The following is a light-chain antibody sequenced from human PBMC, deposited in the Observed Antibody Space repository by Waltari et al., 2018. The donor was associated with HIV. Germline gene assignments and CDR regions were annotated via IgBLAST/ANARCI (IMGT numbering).Light chain of an antibody. CDR3: QQLRNWLT. CDR1: QSVGTY. J-gene: IGKJ4*01. V-gene: IGKV3-11*01. CDR2: DAS. Sequence: EIVLTQSPATLSLSPGERATLPCRASQSVGTYLAWYQQKPGQAPMLLIYDASKRATGIPARFSGIGSETDFTLTISSLEPEDFAVYYCQQLRNWLTFGGGTKVEIK.